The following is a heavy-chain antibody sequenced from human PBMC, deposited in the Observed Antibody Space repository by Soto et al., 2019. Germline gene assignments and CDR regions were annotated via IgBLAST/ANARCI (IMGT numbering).Heavy chain of an antibody. D-gene: IGHD3-10*01. V-gene: IGHV4-59*08. CDR1: GGSISSYY. CDR3: ARQGFGPLHGLVDV. J-gene: IGHJ6*02. Sequence: QVQLQESGPGLVKPSETLSLSCTVSGGSISSYYWSWFRQFPGKRMEWIGYVHHSWGSSYNASLQSRAALSLDTSRSQSSLKATSVTATATAVYYCARQGFGPLHGLVDVWGQGTTVTVSS. CDR2: VHHSWGS.